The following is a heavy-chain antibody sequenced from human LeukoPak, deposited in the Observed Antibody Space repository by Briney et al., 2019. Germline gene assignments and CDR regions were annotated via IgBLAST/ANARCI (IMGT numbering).Heavy chain of an antibody. D-gene: IGHD6-13*01. V-gene: IGHV3-30*02. CDR1: GFTFSDYS. J-gene: IGHJ4*02. Sequence: GESLRLSCAASGFTFSDYSMNWVRQAPGKGLEWVAFIHYDGSNNYYADSVKGRFTISRDNSKNTLYLQMSTLRADDTAVYYCAKDHGSSDWYYFDYWGQGTLVTVSS. CDR3: AKDHGSSDWYYFDY. CDR2: IHYDGSNN.